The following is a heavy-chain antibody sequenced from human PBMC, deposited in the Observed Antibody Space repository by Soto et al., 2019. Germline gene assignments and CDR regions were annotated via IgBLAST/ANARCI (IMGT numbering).Heavy chain of an antibody. D-gene: IGHD3-10*01. J-gene: IGHJ5*02. Sequence: SETLSLTCTVSGGSISSSSYYWGWIRQPPGKGLEWIGSIYYSGSTYYNPSLKSRVTISVDTSKNQFSLKLSSVTAADTAVYYCARIAVVGFGEINPNWFDPWGQGTLVTVSS. CDR1: GGSISSSSYY. CDR2: IYYSGST. V-gene: IGHV4-39*01. CDR3: ARIAVVGFGEINPNWFDP.